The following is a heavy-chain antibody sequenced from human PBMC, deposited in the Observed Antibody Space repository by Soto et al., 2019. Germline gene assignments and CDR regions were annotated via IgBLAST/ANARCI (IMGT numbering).Heavy chain of an antibody. Sequence: KPSETLSLTCTVSGGSISSYYWSWIRQPAGKGLEWIGRIYTSGSTNYNPSLKSRVTMSVDTSKNQFSLKLSSVTAADTAVYYCARVSYDSSGYYYYNWFDPWGQGTLVTVSS. CDR1: GGSISSYY. CDR3: ARVSYDSSGYYYYNWFDP. J-gene: IGHJ5*02. V-gene: IGHV4-4*07. CDR2: IYTSGST. D-gene: IGHD3-22*01.